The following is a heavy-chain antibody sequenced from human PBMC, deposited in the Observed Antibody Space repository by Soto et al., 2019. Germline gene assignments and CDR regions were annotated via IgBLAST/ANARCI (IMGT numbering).Heavy chain of an antibody. CDR2: ISANGQGI. D-gene: IGHD1-7*01. CDR1: GFTFSTYA. V-gene: IGHV3-23*01. CDR3: AKDRNYPRDQFHY. J-gene: IGHJ4*02. Sequence: VGSLRPSCAASGFTFSTYALSWVRQAPGKGLEWVSAISANGQGIYYADSVRGRFTISRDNSKNTIFLHMDSLRAEDTAVYYCAKDRNYPRDQFHYWGQGTLVTVS.